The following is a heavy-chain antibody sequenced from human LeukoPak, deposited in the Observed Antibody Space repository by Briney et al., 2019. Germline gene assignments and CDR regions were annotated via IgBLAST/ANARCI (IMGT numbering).Heavy chain of an antibody. J-gene: IGHJ4*02. D-gene: IGHD3-10*01. CDR2: ISSSNTYI. Sequence: PGGSLRLSCAASGFTFDDHGMSWVRQAPGKGLEWVSSISSSNTYINYADSVKGRFTISRDNAKNSLYLQMNSLRAEDTAVYYCARDRSPGNFDYWGQGTLVTVSS. V-gene: IGHV3-21*01. CDR1: GFTFDDHG. CDR3: ARDRSPGNFDY.